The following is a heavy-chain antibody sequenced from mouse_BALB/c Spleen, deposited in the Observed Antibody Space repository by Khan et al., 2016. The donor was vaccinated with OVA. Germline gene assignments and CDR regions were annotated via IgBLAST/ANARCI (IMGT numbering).Heavy chain of an antibody. CDR2: ISGDSNTI. CDR1: GFTFSSYG. D-gene: IGHD1-1*01. J-gene: IGHJ2*01. V-gene: IGHV5-17*02. Sequence: EVELVESGGGLVQPGGSRKLSCAASGFTFSSYGMHWVRQAPERGLEWVAYISGDSNTIYYADTVKGRFTISRDNPRNTLFLQMTNLMSEDTAMYYCATSYFYGYYFDYWGPGTTLTVSS. CDR3: ATSYFYGYYFDY.